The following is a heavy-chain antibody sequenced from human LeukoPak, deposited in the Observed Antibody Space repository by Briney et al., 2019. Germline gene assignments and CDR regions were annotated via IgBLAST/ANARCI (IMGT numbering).Heavy chain of an antibody. CDR1: GYTFTIYG. J-gene: IGHJ4*02. CDR2: ISAYNGNT. D-gene: IGHD2-15*01. V-gene: IGHV1-18*01. CDR3: ARVVVAATSIGY. Sequence: GASVTVSCTASGYTFTIYGISWVRQAPGQGLEWMGWISAYNGNTNYAQKLQGRVTMTTDTSTSTAYMELRSLRSDDTAVYYCARVVVAATSIGYWGQGTLVTVSS.